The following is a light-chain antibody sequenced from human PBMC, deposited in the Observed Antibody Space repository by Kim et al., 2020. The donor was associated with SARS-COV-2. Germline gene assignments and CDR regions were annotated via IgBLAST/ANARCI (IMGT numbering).Light chain of an antibody. CDR3: SSYTSSSTLYV. J-gene: IGLJ1*01. CDR1: SSDVGSYND. V-gene: IGLV2-14*03. CDR2: YVS. Sequence: SITTTWSGTSSDVGSYNDVTWYQHHPRQAPKLMVYYVSNRPSGVSNRFSGSKSGNTASLTISGLQAEDEADYYCSSYTSSSTLYVFGTGTKVTVL.